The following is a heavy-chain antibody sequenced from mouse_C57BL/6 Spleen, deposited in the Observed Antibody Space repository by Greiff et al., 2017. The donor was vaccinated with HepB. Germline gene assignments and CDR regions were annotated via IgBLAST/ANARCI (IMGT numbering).Heavy chain of an antibody. J-gene: IGHJ2*01. CDR2: ISDGGSYT. CDR3: ARDRPLITTYYFDY. V-gene: IGHV5-4*01. D-gene: IGHD1-1*01. Sequence: EVKLVESGGGLVKPGGSLKLSCAASGFTFSSYAMSWVRQTPEKRLEWVATISDGGSYTYYPDNVKGRFTISRDNAKNNLYLQMSHLKSEDTAMYYCARDRPLITTYYFDYWGQGTALTVSS. CDR1: GFTFSSYA.